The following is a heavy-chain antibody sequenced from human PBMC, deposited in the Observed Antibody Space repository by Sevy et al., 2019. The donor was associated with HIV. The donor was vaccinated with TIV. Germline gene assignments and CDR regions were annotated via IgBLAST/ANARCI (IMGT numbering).Heavy chain of an antibody. CDR1: GFTVSSNY. Sequence: GGSLRLSCAASGFTVSSNYMSWVRQAPGKGLERVSVIYSGGSTYYADSVKGRFTISRDNSKNTLYLQMNSLRAEDTAVYYCARDLGSGYDTYYYYGMDVWGQGTTVTVSS. J-gene: IGHJ6*02. CDR2: IYSGGST. V-gene: IGHV3-53*01. D-gene: IGHD5-12*01. CDR3: ARDLGSGYDTYYYYGMDV.